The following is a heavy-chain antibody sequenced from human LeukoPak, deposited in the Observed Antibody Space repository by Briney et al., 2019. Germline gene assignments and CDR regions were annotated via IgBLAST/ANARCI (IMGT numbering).Heavy chain of an antibody. D-gene: IGHD2-15*01. CDR3: VRLSGRSNFDS. CDR2: IFPGDSDT. CDR1: TYTFTSHW. V-gene: IGHV5-51*01. Sequence: GESLKISCNGSTYTFTSHWIGWVRQMPGKGLEWMGIIFPGDSDTAYSASFRGQVTISADQSINTAYLQWNSLKTSDTAIYYCVRLSGRSNFDSWGQGTRVTVSS. J-gene: IGHJ4*02.